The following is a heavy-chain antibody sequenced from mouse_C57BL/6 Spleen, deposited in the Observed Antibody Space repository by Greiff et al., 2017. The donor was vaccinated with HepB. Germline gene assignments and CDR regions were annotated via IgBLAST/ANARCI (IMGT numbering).Heavy chain of an antibody. CDR3: ARGDSITTVVAADY. D-gene: IGHD1-1*01. J-gene: IGHJ2*01. CDR2: IDPSDSET. Sequence: QVQLQQPGAELVRPGSSVKLSCKASGYTFTSYWMHWVKQRPIQGLEWIGNIDPSDSETHYNQKFKDKATLTVDKSSSTAYMQLSGLTSEDSAVYYCARGDSITTVVAADYWGQGTTLTVSS. V-gene: IGHV1-52*01. CDR1: GYTFTSYW.